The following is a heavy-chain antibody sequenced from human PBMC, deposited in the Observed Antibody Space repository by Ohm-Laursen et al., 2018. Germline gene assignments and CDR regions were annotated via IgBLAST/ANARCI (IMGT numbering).Heavy chain of an antibody. CDR2: MNPNRGNT. V-gene: IGHV1-8*01. D-gene: IGHD3-10*01. CDR3: ARDFFSGSYYYYYGMDV. J-gene: IGHJ6*02. CDR1: GYTFTSYD. Sequence: SSVKASCKASGYTFTSYDINWVRQATGQGLEWMGWMNPNRGNTGYAQKFQGRVTMTRNTSISTAYMELSSLRSEDTAVYYCARDFFSGSYYYYYGMDVWGQGTTVTVSS.